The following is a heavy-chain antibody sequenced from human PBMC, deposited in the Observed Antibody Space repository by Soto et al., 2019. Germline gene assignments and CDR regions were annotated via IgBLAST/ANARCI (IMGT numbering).Heavy chain of an antibody. CDR1: GLMVSSNH. CDR3: ARRQNEVPVVDY. CDR2: IYSGGST. V-gene: IGHV3-66*01. D-gene: IGHD1-1*01. J-gene: IGHJ4*02. Sequence: EVQLVESGGGLVQPGGSLRLSCAASGLMVSSNHMNWVRRAPGKGLEWVSLIYSGGSTYYADSVKGRFTISRDNSKNTLYLQMNSLRVEDTAVYYCARRQNEVPVVDYWGQGTLVTVSS.